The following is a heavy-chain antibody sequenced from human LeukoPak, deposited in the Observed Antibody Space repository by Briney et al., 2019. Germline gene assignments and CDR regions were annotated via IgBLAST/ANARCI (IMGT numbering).Heavy chain of an antibody. CDR1: GGSISSDY. D-gene: IGHD3-10*01. V-gene: IGHV4-59*08. CDR2: IYNSGNN. CDR3: ATRGY. Sequence: SETLSLTCTVSGGSISSDYWQWIRQPPGKGLEWVGYIYNSGNNHYNSSLKSRVTITIDTSKNQFSLKLASVTAADTAVYYCATRGYWGQGTLVAVSS. J-gene: IGHJ4*02.